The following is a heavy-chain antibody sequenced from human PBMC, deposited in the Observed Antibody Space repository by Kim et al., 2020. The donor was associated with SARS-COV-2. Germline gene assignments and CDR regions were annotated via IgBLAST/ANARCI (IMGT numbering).Heavy chain of an antibody. CDR1: GGTFSSYA. V-gene: IGHV1-69*13. Sequence: SVKVSCKASGGTFSSYAISWVRQAPGQGLEWMGGIIPIFGTANYAQKFQGRVTITADESTSTAYMELSSLRSEDTAVYYFARDRIIYSSGWYYFDYWGQGTLVTVSS. J-gene: IGHJ4*02. CDR3: ARDRIIYSSGWYYFDY. CDR2: IIPIFGTA. D-gene: IGHD6-19*01.